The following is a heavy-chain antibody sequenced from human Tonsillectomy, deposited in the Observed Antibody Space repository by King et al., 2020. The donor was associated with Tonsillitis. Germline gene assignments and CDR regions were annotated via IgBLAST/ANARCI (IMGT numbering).Heavy chain of an antibody. J-gene: IGHJ3*02. Sequence: VQLVESGGDLVQPGGSLRVSCAASGFTFTNYAMSWVRQAPGTGLEWVSVIGGGGGGTNYADSVKGRFTISRDNFKNTLYLQMIRLRAEDTAVYYCAKSYFNSSGYYLGDDAFDIWGQGTMVTVSS. CDR1: GFTFTNYA. CDR2: IGGGGGGT. CDR3: AKSYFNSSGYYLGDDAFDI. D-gene: IGHD3-22*01. V-gene: IGHV3-23*04.